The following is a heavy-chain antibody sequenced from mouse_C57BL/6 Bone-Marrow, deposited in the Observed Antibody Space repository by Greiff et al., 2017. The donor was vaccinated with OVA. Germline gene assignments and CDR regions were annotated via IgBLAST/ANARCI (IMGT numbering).Heavy chain of an antibody. V-gene: IGHV1-15*01. D-gene: IGHD2-2*01. CDR2: IDPETGGT. CDR3: TRRGLDWYFDV. J-gene: IGHJ1*03. CDR1: GYTFTDYE. Sequence: QVQLKQSGAELVRPGASVTLSCQASGYTFTDYEMHWVKQTPVHGLEWIGAIDPETGGTAYNQKFKGKAILTADKYSSTAYMELRRLTSEDSAVYYCTRRGLDWYFDVWGTGTTVTVSS.